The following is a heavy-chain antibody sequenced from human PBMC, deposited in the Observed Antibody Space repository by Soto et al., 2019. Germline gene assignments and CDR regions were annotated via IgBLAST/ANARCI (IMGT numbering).Heavy chain of an antibody. CDR2: IVPIYRTA. V-gene: IGHV1-69*13. J-gene: IGHJ4*02. Sequence: SVXVSFKASGGTFSSYRINCFLQAPGQGLEWVGGIVPIYRTADYAQKFQGRVTITADESARTSYMELRSLKSQDTAVYYCVRDYGEKLRRSWGQGTLVTV. D-gene: IGHD3-10*01. CDR1: GGTFSSYR. CDR3: VRDYGEKLRRS.